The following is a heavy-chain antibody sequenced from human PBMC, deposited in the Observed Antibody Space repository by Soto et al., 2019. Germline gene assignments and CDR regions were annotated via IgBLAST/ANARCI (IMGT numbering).Heavy chain of an antibody. J-gene: IGHJ4*02. CDR3: ARDVI. CDR1: GFTFSNFW. Sequence: EVQLVESGGGLVQPGGSLRLSCAASGFTFSNFWMSWVRQAPGKGLEWVASIKSDGSERSHVDAVRGRFSISRDNARNSLYLQMNSLRADDTAVYYCARDVIWGQGSVVTVSS. V-gene: IGHV3-7*05. CDR2: IKSDGSER.